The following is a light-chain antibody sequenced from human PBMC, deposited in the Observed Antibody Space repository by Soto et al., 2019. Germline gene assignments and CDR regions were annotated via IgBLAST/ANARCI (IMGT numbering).Light chain of an antibody. CDR3: KHYNTGLPPVT. CDR2: AAS. J-gene: IGKJ4*01. CDR1: QSVGTS. Sequence: DIVLTQSPATLSVSPGDRATLSCRASQSVGTSLAWYQHKLGQTPRLLIYAASARVTGIPARFSGSGTGTDFTLTIHYLSSEDFRIYYCKHYNTGLPPVTFGGGTKVEI. V-gene: IGKV3-15*01.